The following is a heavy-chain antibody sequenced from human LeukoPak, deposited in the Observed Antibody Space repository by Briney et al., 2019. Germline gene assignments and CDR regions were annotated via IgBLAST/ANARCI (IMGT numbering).Heavy chain of an antibody. V-gene: IGHV3-48*03. CDR3: ARGYCSSTSCYAFDY. CDR1: GFAFSSYE. Sequence: GGSLRLSCAASGFAFSSYEMNWVRQAPGKGLEWVSYISSSGSTIYYADSVNGRFTISRDNAKNSLYLQMNSLRAEDTAVYYCARGYCSSTSCYAFDYWGQGTLVTVSS. CDR2: ISSSGSTI. D-gene: IGHD2-2*01. J-gene: IGHJ4*02.